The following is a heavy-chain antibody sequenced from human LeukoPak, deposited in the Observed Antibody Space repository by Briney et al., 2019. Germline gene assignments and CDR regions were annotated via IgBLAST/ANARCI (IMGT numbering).Heavy chain of an antibody. CDR1: GFTVSSNY. V-gene: IGHV3-53*01. J-gene: IGHJ4*02. CDR3: GRVRGLPRSFAS. Sequence: GGSLRLSCAASGFTVSSNYMSWVRQAPGKGLEWVSVIYSGGSTYYADSVKGRFTISRDNSKNTLYLQMNSLRAEDTAVYYCGRVRGLPRSFASWGQGTLVTVSS. CDR2: IYSGGST. D-gene: IGHD5-12*01.